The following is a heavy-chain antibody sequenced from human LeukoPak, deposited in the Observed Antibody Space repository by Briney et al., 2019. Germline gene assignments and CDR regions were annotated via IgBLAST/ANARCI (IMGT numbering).Heavy chain of an antibody. D-gene: IGHD6-19*01. V-gene: IGHV1-2*02. CDR1: GYTFTDYY. CDR3: ARDIGSGWYWIGGNY. CDR2: IAPNSGDT. Sequence: ASVKVSCKXSGYTFTDYYMHWVRQAPGQGLGWMGWIAPNSGDTNYAQKFQGRVTMTRDTSISTAHMELSRLKSDDTAVYYCARDIGSGWYWIGGNYWGQGTLVTVSS. J-gene: IGHJ4*02.